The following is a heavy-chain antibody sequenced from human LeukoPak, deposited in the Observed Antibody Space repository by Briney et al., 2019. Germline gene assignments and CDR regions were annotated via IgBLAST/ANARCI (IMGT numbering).Heavy chain of an antibody. Sequence: SETLSLTCTVSGGSVASTGRYWGWIRQPPGKGLEWIGSAYYTGDIYSPPSLKSRLTISVDTSENQFALTLSSVTAADTAVYYCGRHVTNGWDYHYGLDVWGRGTTVTVSS. CDR2: AYYTGDI. CDR1: GGSVASTGRY. CDR3: GRHVTNGWDYHYGLDV. J-gene: IGHJ6*02. V-gene: IGHV4-39*01. D-gene: IGHD6-19*01.